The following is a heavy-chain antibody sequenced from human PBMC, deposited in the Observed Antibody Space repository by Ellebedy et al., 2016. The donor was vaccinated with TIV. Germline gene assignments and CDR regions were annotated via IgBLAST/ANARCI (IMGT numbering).Heavy chain of an antibody. CDR2: IKSKPDGGIT. J-gene: IGHJ4*02. V-gene: IGHV3-15*01. CDR3: TTAGRENCGGDCYYSFDH. D-gene: IGHD2-21*01. Sequence: GESLKISXAASGFTFSNAWMRWVRQAPGKGLEWVGRIKSKPDGGITNYAAPLEGRFTISRDDSKNTLYLQMNSLKTEDTAVYYCTTAGRENCGGDCYYSFDHWGQGTLVTVSS. CDR1: GFTFSNAW.